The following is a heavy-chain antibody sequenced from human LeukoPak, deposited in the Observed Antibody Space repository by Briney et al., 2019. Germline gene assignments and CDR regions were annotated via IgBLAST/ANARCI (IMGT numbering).Heavy chain of an antibody. CDR2: IRGSGGST. D-gene: IGHD3/OR15-3a*01. CDR3: AKDRDYYFDY. Sequence: GGSLRLSCAGSGFTFRSYAMSWVRQAPGKGLEWVSVIRGSGGSTYYADSVKGRFTISRDNSKSTLYLQINSLRVEDTAVYYCAKDRDYYFDYWGQGTLVTVSS. V-gene: IGHV3-23*01. CDR1: GFTFRSYA. J-gene: IGHJ4*02.